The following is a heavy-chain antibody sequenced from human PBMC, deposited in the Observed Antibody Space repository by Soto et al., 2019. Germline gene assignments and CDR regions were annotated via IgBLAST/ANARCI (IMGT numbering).Heavy chain of an antibody. J-gene: IGHJ6*02. CDR2: IIPIFGTA. CDR1: GGTFSSYA. Sequence: QVQLVQSGAEVKKPGSSVKVSCKASGGTFSSYAISWVRQAPGQGLEWMGGIIPIFGTANYAKNFKGRVKITADQSTSTAYMEPSSLRAEDTAVNYCASAYSNWAPYGMDVWGQGTTVTACS. CDR3: ASAYSNWAPYGMDV. V-gene: IGHV1-69*01. D-gene: IGHD4-4*01.